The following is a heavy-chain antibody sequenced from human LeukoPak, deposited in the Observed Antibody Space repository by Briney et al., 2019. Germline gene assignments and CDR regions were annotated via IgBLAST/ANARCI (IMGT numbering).Heavy chain of an antibody. CDR1: GGSISSGSYY. D-gene: IGHD1-26*01. J-gene: IGHJ4*02. CDR2: IYTSGST. CDR3: ARDYSGSYTSDYFDY. V-gene: IGHV4-61*02. Sequence: KPSETLSLTCTVSGGSISSGSYYWSWIRQPAGKGLEWIGRIYTSGSTNYNPSLKSRVTISVDTSKNQFSLKLGSVTAADTAVYYWARDYSGSYTSDYFDYWGQGTLVTVSS.